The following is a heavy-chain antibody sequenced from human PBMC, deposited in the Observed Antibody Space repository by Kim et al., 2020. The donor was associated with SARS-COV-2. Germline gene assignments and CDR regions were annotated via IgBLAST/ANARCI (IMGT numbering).Heavy chain of an antibody. CDR2: I. D-gene: IGHD4-4*01. Sequence: ISYPDSVRGRFTNTRDNDKTSRCLQMHSLRAEDTAVYYCARGPNYSPFDYWGQGTLVTVSS. J-gene: IGHJ4*02. CDR3: ARGPNYSPFDY. V-gene: IGHV3-48*03.